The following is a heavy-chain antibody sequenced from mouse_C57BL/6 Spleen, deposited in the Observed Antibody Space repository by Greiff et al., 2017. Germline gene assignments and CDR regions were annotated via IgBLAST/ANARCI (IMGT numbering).Heavy chain of an antibody. D-gene: IGHD4-1*01. CDR2: IWRGGST. CDR3: AKTGTPYYAKDY. CDR1: GFSLTSSG. Sequence: QVQLQQSGPGLVQPSQSLSITCTVSGFSLTSSGVHWVRQSPGKGLEWLGVIWRGGSTDYNAAFMSRLSITKDNSKSQVFFKMNSLQADDTAIYYWAKTGTPYYAKDYWGQGTSVTVSS. V-gene: IGHV2-5*01. J-gene: IGHJ4*01.